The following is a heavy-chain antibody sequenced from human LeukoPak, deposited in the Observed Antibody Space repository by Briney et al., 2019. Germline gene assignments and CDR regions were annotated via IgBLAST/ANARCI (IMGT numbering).Heavy chain of an antibody. Sequence: GGSLRLSCAASGFNFNKYIMNWVRQPPGKGLEWVSNIDSGGTTTYYADSVKGRFTISRDDAKNSLYLQMNSLRDEDTAVYYSAKGAIFDSWGQGNLVTVSS. CDR3: AKGAIFDS. J-gene: IGHJ4*02. CDR1: GFNFNKYI. D-gene: IGHD2-2*01. V-gene: IGHV3-48*02. CDR2: IDSGGTTT.